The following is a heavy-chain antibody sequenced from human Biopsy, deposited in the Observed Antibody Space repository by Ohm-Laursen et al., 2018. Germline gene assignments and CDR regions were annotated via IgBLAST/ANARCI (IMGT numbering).Heavy chain of an antibody. CDR3: AATSTLYYYYYAMDV. CDR2: IGVGSGHT. J-gene: IGHJ6*02. CDR1: GFTFSSSA. V-gene: IGHV1-58*01. Sequence: GASVKVSCKASGFTFSSSAVQWVRQARGQRLEWIGWIGVGSGHTNYAQKFQERVTITRDMSTSTAYMELTSLRSEDTAVYYCAATSTLYYYYYAMDVWDQGTTITVSS.